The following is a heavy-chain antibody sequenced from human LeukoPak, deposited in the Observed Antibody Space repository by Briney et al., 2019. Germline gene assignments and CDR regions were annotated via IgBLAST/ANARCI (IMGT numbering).Heavy chain of an antibody. CDR1: GFTFSSYA. CDR2: ISGSGGST. V-gene: IGHV3-23*01. J-gene: IGHJ3*02. CDR3: AKGSGDYVWGSYRPFDVFDI. D-gene: IGHD3-16*02. Sequence: PGGSLRLSCAASGFTFSSYAMSWVRQAPGKGLEWVSAISGSGGSTYYADSVKGRFTISRDNSKNTLYLQMNSLRAEDTAVYYCAKGSGDYVWGSYRPFDVFDIWGQGTMVTVSS.